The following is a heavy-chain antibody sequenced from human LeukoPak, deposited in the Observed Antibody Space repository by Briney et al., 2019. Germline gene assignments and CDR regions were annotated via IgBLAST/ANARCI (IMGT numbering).Heavy chain of an antibody. V-gene: IGHV4-61*02. CDR2: IYNTGGT. D-gene: IGHD3-3*01. CDR3: ARAGGYDSLNYYYYGMDV. Sequence: SETLSLTCTVSGGSISTGSYYWSWIRQPAGKGLEWIGRIYNTGGTNYNPSLKSRVTISVDTSKNQFSLKLSSVTAADTAVYYCARAGGYDSLNYYYYGMDVWGQGTTVTVSS. CDR1: GGSISTGSYY. J-gene: IGHJ6*02.